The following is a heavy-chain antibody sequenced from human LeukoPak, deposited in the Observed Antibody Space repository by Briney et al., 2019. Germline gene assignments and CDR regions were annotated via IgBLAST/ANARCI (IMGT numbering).Heavy chain of an antibody. D-gene: IGHD1-26*01. V-gene: IGHV3-72*01. CDR2: IRNKANSYSI. CDR3: VRVMLGSSKFFDL. J-gene: IGHJ2*01. CDR1: GFTFSHYY. Sequence: GGSLRLSCAGSGFTFSHYYIDWVRQAPGKGLEWVARIRNKANSYSIEYVASVKGRFTISRDDSKNSVYLQMNRLKSEDTADYYCVRVMLGSSKFFDLWGRGTLVTVSS.